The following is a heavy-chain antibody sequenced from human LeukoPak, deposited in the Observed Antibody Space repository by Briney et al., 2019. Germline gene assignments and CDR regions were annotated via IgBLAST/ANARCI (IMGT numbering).Heavy chain of an antibody. CDR1: GYTFTDYG. Sequence: ASVKVSCKASGYTFTDYGISWVRQAPGQGLEWMGWISAYNGNTNYAQKLQGRVTMTTDTSTSTAYMELRSLRSDDTAVYYCARDHSGYDPFDYWGQGTLVTVSS. CDR3: ARDHSGYDPFDY. D-gene: IGHD5-12*01. J-gene: IGHJ4*02. CDR2: ISAYNGNT. V-gene: IGHV1-18*01.